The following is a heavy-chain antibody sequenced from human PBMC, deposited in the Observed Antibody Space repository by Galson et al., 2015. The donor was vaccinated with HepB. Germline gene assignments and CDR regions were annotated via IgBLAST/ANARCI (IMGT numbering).Heavy chain of an antibody. CDR3: ARAYTYSTGWYYFDS. CDR2: ISSSSSYI. CDR1: GLTFSSYS. J-gene: IGHJ4*02. V-gene: IGHV3-21*04. D-gene: IGHD6-19*01. Sequence: SLRLSCAASGLTFSSYSMNWVRQAPGKGLEWVSSISSSSSYIYYADSVKGRFTISRDNAKNSLYLQMNSLRAEDTAVYYCARAYTYSTGWYYFDSWGQGTLVTVSS.